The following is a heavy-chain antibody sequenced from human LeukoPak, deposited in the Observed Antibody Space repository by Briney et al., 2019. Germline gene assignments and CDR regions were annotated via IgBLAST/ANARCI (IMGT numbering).Heavy chain of an antibody. CDR1: GGSISSGDYY. Sequence: SETLFLTCTVSGGSISSGDYYWSWIRQPPGKGLEWIGYIYYSGSTYYNPSLKSRVTISVDTSKNQFSLKLSSVTAADTAVYYCARGNDFWSAHGAGYNWFDPWGQGTLVTVSS. V-gene: IGHV4-30-4*08. CDR3: ARGNDFWSAHGAGYNWFDP. CDR2: IYYSGST. D-gene: IGHD3-3*01. J-gene: IGHJ5*02.